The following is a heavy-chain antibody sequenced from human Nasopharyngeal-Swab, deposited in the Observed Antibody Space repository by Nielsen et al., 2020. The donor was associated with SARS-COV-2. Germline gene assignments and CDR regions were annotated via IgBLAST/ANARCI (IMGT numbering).Heavy chain of an antibody. V-gene: IGHV4-39*01. CDR2: MYHYGAT. Sequence: SETLSLTCTVSGGSMSSFAFDSYWPSLRQPPGMGLEWIGSMYHYGATYTNPSLKSRVTLSVDTSTNKFSLNLSSVTAADTAVYYCARWSSSSIKFDYWGQGTLVSVSS. D-gene: IGHD3-3*01. J-gene: IGHJ4*02. CDR3: ARWSSSSIKFDY. CDR1: GGSMSSFAFDSY.